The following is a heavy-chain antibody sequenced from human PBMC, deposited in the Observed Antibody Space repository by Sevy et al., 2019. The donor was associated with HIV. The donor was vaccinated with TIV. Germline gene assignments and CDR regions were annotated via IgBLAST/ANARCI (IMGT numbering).Heavy chain of an antibody. CDR2: FYDSGRT. CDR3: ARHGAVQLAFGMDV. CDR1: GGSVSSGRYY. D-gene: IGHD1-1*01. Sequence: SETLSLTCTVSGGSVSSGRYYWSWIRQPPGMGLEWIGYFYDSGRTKYNPSLKSRVTIAVDMSKNLFSLKLTSVTAADTAVYYCARHGAVQLAFGMDVWGQGTRVTVSS. J-gene: IGHJ6*02. V-gene: IGHV4-61*03.